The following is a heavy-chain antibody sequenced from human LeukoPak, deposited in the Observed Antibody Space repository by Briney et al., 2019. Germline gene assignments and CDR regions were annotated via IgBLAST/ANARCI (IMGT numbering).Heavy chain of an antibody. CDR1: GFTCDDYA. V-gene: IGHV3-9*01. Sequence: PGRSLRLSCAASGFTCDDYAMHWVRQAPGKGQEWVSGISWNSGTIGYADSVKGRFTISRDNAKNSLYLQMNSLRAEDTALYYCATDHKVVSYYYGMDVWGQGTTVTVSS. CDR2: ISWNSGTI. D-gene: IGHD2-2*01. J-gene: IGHJ6*02. CDR3: ATDHKVVSYYYGMDV.